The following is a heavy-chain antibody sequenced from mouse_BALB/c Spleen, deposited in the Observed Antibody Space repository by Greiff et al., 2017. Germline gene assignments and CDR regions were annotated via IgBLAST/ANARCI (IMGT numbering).Heavy chain of an antibody. Sequence: VQLKQSGAELVKPGASVKLSCTASGFNIKDTYMHWVKQRPEQCLEWIGRIDPANGNTKYDPKFQGKATITADTSSNTAYLQLSSLTSEDTAVYYCARWDWYFDVWGAGTTVTVSS. V-gene: IGHV14-3*02. CDR3: ARWDWYFDV. CDR2: IDPANGNT. J-gene: IGHJ1*01. CDR1: GFNIKDTY.